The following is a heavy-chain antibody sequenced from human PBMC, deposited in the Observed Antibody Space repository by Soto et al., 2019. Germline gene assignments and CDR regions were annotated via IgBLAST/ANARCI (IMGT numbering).Heavy chain of an antibody. CDR3: TTPPRFLEWLSDYYYYMDV. D-gene: IGHD3-3*01. Sequence: GGSLRLSCTASGFTFGDYAMSWFRQAPGKGLEWVGFIRSKAYGGTTEYAASVKGRFTISRDDSKSIAYLQMNSLKTEDTAVYYCTTPPRFLEWLSDYYYYMDVWGKGTTVTVSS. V-gene: IGHV3-49*03. CDR2: IRSKAYGGTT. J-gene: IGHJ6*03. CDR1: GFTFGDYA.